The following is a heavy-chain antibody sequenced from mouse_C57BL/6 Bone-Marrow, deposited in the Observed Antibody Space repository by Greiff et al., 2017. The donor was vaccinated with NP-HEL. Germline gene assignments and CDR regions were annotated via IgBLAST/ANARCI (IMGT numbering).Heavy chain of an antibody. J-gene: IGHJ2*01. CDR3: ARDLLWYFDY. CDR1: GFSLSTSGMG. Sequence: QVTLKESGPGILQSSQTLSLTCSFSGFSLSTSGMGVSWIRQPSGKGLEWLAHIYWDDDKRYNPSLKSRLTISKDTSRNQVFLKITSVDTADTATYYCARDLLWYFDYWGQGTTLTVSS. V-gene: IGHV8-12*01. D-gene: IGHD2-1*01. CDR2: IYWDDDK.